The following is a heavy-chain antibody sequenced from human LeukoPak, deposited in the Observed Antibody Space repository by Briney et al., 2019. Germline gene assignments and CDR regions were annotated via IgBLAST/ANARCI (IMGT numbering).Heavy chain of an antibody. CDR1: GGAFSSYA. CDR3: ELRHYYDSSGYYYYYGMDV. J-gene: IGHJ6*02. Sequence: SVKVSCTASGGAFSSYAISWVRQAPGQGLEWMGRIIPILGIANYAQKFQGRVTITADKSTSTAYMELSSLRSEDTAVYYCELRHYYDSSGYYYYYGMDVWGQGTTVTVSS. D-gene: IGHD3-22*01. CDR2: IIPILGIA. V-gene: IGHV1-69*04.